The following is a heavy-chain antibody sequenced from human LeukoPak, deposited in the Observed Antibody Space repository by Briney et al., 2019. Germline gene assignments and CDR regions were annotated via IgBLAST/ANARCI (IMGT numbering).Heavy chain of an antibody. J-gene: IGHJ6*03. Sequence: SETLSLTCTVSGGSISSTNYYWGWIRQPPGKGLEWIATIYYSGDSYSNPSLKSRVTISVDTSKNQFSLKLSSVTAADTAVYYCARLRRYYYYMDVWGKGTTVTISS. V-gene: IGHV4-39*07. CDR3: ARLRRYYYYMDV. CDR2: IYYSGDS. CDR1: GGSISSTNYY.